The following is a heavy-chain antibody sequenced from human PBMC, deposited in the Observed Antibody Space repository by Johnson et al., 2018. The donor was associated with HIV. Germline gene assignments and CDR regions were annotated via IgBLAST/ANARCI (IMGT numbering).Heavy chain of an antibody. CDR2: FYSGDST. V-gene: IGHV3-66*01. Sequence: MQLVESGGGLVQPGGSLRLSCAASGFTVSSNYMSWVRQAPGKGLEWVSTFYSGDSTYYADSVKGRFTISRDNSKNTLYLQMNSLRAEDTAVYYCARGSGVLTGGDSDAFDIWGQGTMVTVSS. J-gene: IGHJ3*02. CDR3: ARGSGVLTGGDSDAFDI. D-gene: IGHD4-17*01. CDR1: GFTVSSNY.